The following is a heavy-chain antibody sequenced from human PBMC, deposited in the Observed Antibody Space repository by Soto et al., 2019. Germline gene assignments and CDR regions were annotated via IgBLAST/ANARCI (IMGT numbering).Heavy chain of an antibody. Sequence: PGGSLRLSCAASGFTFSSYWMSWVRQAPGKGLEWVANIKQDGSEKYYVDPVKGRFTISRDNAKNSLYLQMNSLRAEDTAVYYCASLTYYYDSSGLYFDYWGQGTLVTVSS. J-gene: IGHJ4*02. V-gene: IGHV3-7*03. CDR1: GFTFSSYW. D-gene: IGHD3-22*01. CDR3: ASLTYYYDSSGLYFDY. CDR2: IKQDGSEK.